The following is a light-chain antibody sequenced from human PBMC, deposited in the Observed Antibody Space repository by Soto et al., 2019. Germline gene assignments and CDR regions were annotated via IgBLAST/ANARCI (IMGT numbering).Light chain of an antibody. J-gene: IGKJ1*01. Sequence: EIVLTQSPGTLSLSPGERGTVSCRASQIVSSKYLAWYQHRPGQAPRLLIYDASKRATGIPDRFSGSASGTDFILTINGLEPEDFAVYYCVQYDEPPSRWTFGQGTKV. CDR2: DAS. V-gene: IGKV3-20*01. CDR1: QIVSSKY. CDR3: VQYDEPPSRWT.